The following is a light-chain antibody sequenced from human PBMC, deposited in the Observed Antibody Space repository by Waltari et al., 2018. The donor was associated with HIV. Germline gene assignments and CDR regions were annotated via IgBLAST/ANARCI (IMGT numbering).Light chain of an antibody. Sequence: QSALTQPPSASGSPGQSVPISCPRTRRHVGAYNYLSWYQHHPGKAPKPMIYEVRKRPSGVPDRFSGSKSGNTASLTVSGLQTEDEADYYCTSYAGNNNYIIFGGGTKLTVL. CDR1: RRHVGAYNY. V-gene: IGLV2-8*01. J-gene: IGLJ2*01. CDR3: TSYAGNNNYII. CDR2: EVR.